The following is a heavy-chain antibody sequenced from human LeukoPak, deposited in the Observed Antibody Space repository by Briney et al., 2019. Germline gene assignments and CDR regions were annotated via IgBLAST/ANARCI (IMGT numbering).Heavy chain of an antibody. Sequence: GGSLRLSCAASGFTFSSYWMHWVRQAPGKGLVWVSRVNNDGSTTSYADSVRGRFTIYRDNTKNTLYRQMNSLRAEDTAVYFCLAAAGTIGWGQGTLVTVSA. CDR1: GFTFSSYW. CDR3: LAAAGTIG. D-gene: IGHD6-13*01. CDR2: VNNDGSTT. J-gene: IGHJ4*02. V-gene: IGHV3-74*01.